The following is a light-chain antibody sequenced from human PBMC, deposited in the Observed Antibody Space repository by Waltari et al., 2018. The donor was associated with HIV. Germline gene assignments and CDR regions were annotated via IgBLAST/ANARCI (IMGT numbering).Light chain of an antibody. V-gene: IGKV3-20*01. CDR3: QQYDTPPFT. J-gene: IGKJ3*01. CDR1: QSVNNRY. CDR2: GAS. Sequence: EIVLTQSPGTLSLSPGERATLSCRASQSVNNRYIAWYQQKPGQTPRPLMYGASSRATGIPDRFSGSGSGTDFTLTISRLEPEDFAVYYCQQYDTPPFTFGPGTKVDIK.